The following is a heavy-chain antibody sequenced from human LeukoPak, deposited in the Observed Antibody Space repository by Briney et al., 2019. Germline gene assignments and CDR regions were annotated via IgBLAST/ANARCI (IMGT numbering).Heavy chain of an antibody. Sequence: GGSLRLSCAASGFMYSGFDMSWVRQAPGKGLEWVSYISSGSSTMYYAESVKGRFTISRDNAKTSLFLQMNGLRDEDTAVYYCVRERGFRGSYYYDHWGQGALVTVFS. CDR3: VRERGFRGSYYYDH. CDR2: ISSGSSTM. V-gene: IGHV3-48*02. CDR1: GFMYSGFD. D-gene: IGHD1-26*01. J-gene: IGHJ4*02.